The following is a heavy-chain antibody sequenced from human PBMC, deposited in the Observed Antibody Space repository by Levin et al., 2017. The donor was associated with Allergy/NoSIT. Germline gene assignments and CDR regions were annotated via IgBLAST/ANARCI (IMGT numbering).Heavy chain of an antibody. J-gene: IGHJ6*03. CDR2: ISTHNGNT. V-gene: IGHV1-18*01. D-gene: IGHD2-2*01. CDR1: GYTFKNYG. Sequence: ASVKVSCKASGYTFKNYGISWVRQAPGQGLEWMGWISTHNGNTNYAQSFKGRVTMTTDTSTSTADMELRSTISDDTGVYYCARFVVTPVSYFYLDVWGKGTTVTVSS. CDR3: ARFVVTPVSYFYLDV.